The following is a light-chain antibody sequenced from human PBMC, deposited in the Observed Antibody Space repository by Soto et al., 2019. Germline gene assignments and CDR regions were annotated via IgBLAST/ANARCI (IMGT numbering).Light chain of an antibody. CDR3: QQYNNWPKT. V-gene: IGKV3-15*01. CDR2: ATT. J-gene: IGKJ1*01. CDR1: QSISSS. Sequence: EIVMTQSPATLSVSPGERATLSCRASQSISSSLAWYQQRPGQAPRLLIYATTTRAAGVPSRFSGSGSGAEFTLTISSLQSEDFAFYYCQQYNNWPKTFGQGTKV.